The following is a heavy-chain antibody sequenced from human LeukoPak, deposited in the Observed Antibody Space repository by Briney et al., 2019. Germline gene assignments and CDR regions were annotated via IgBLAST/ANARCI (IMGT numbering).Heavy chain of an antibody. Sequence: SETLSLTCTVSGGSISSYYWSWIRQPPGKGLEWIGYIYTSGSTNYNPSLKSRVTISVDTSENQFSLKLSSVTAADTAVYYCARASGIAARHDNFDYWGQGTLVTVSS. V-gene: IGHV4-4*09. J-gene: IGHJ4*02. CDR2: IYTSGST. D-gene: IGHD6-6*01. CDR3: ARASGIAARHDNFDY. CDR1: GGSISSYY.